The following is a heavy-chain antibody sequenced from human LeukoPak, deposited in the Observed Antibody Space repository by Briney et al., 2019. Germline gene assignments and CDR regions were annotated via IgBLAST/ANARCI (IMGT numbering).Heavy chain of an antibody. CDR2: VYKSGST. CDR1: GGSISSHY. V-gene: IGHV4-59*11. D-gene: IGHD2-2*01. CDR3: ARERCSSVSCFGDMDV. J-gene: IGHJ6*03. Sequence: PSETLSLTCEVSGGSISSHYWTWIRQSPGKGLEWIGNVYKSGSTKYHSSLQSRVTISVDTSKNQFALKLRSVTAADTAVYFCARERCSSVSCFGDMDVWAKGPRSPSP.